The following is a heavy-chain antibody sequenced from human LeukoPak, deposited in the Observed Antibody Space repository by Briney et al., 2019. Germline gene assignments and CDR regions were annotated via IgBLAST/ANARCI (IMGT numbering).Heavy chain of an antibody. D-gene: IGHD5-18*01. CDR3: ARGYGTV. CDR2: ISSNGSTI. V-gene: IGHV3-48*03. Sequence: GGSLRLSCAASGFTFSTHEMNWVRQAPGKGLEWVSYISSNGSTIYYADTVKGRFTISRDNAKNSLFLQMSSLRVEDTAVYYCARGYGTVWGQGTLVAVSS. J-gene: IGHJ4*02. CDR1: GFTFSTHE.